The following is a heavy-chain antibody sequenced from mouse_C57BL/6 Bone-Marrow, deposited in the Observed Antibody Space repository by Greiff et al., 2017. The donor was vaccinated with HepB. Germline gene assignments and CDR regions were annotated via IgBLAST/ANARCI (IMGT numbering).Heavy chain of an antibody. Sequence: QVQLQQSGAELVKPGASVKISCKASGYAFSSYWMNWVKQRPGKGLEWFGQFFPGDGDTNSNGKFKGKATLTADKSSSTAYMQLSSLTSEDSAVYACARGVLLRLYDIDSWGKGTSVTVSS. CDR2: FFPGDGDT. V-gene: IGHV1-80*01. D-gene: IGHD1-1*01. CDR1: GYAFSSYW. CDR3: ARGVLLRLYDIDS. J-gene: IGHJ4*01.